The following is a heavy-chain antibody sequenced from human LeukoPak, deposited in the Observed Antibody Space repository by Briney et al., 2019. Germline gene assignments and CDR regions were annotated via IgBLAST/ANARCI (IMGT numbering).Heavy chain of an antibody. CDR2: VSPPGCGT. V-gene: IGHV3-23*01. CDR1: GFSFSYHG. D-gene: IGHD7-27*01. Sequence: GGSLRLSCVASGFSFSYHGMIWVRLAPGKGLEWVSGVSPPGCGTYYADSVKGRFTISRDDSRNTLSLQMNSLRVEDTDVYYCARDLAWGAFDYWGQGILVAVSS. J-gene: IGHJ4*02. CDR3: ARDLAWGAFDY.